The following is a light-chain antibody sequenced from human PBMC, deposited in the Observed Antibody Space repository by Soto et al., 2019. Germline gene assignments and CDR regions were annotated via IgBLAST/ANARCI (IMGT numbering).Light chain of an antibody. J-gene: IGKJ5*01. Sequence: IQMTQSPSTLSASVGYRVTITCRASQSISSWLAWYQQKKGKAPKLXIYTASTLQSGVPSRFSGSGSGTEFNLTISSLQTEDFATYYCQQRNSYPITFGQGTRLEIK. CDR1: QSISSW. CDR2: TAS. CDR3: QQRNSYPIT. V-gene: IGKV1-5*01.